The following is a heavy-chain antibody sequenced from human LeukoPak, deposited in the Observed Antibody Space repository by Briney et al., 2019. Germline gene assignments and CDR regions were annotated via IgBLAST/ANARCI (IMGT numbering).Heavy chain of an antibody. CDR2: IYYNGNT. CDR3: ANDTWNYWFDP. J-gene: IGHJ5*02. CDR1: GGSISSTGYY. Sequence: SETLSLTCTVSGGSISSTGYYWGWIRQPPGKGLECIGSIYYNGNTYYNPSLKSRVTISVDTSKNQFSLKLSSVTAADTAVYYCANDTWNYWFDPWGQGTLVTVSS. D-gene: IGHD1-7*01. V-gene: IGHV4-39*01.